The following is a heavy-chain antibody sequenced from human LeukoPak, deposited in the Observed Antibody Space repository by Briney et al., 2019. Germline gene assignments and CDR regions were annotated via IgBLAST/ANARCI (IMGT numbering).Heavy chain of an antibody. CDR1: GFTFSSYA. V-gene: IGHV3-30-3*01. D-gene: IGHD4-17*01. CDR3: ARDYGDLITFDY. Sequence: GRSLRLSCAASGFTFSSYAMHWVRQAPGKGLEWVAVISYDGSNKYYADSVKGRFTISRDNSKNTLYLQMNSLRAEDTAVYYCARDYGDLITFDYWGQGTLVTVSS. CDR2: ISYDGSNK. J-gene: IGHJ4*02.